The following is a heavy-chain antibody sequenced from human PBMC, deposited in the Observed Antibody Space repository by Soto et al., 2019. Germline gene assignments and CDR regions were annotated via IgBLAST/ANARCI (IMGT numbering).Heavy chain of an antibody. CDR1: GFTFSSYA. CDR2: ISGSGGST. CDR3: ARDTVAAGGGDYYYYYGMDV. D-gene: IGHD2-15*01. Sequence: PGGSLRLSCAASGFTFSSYAMSWVRQAPGKGLEWVSAISGSGGSTYYADSVKGRFTISRDNAKNSLYLQMNSLRAEDTAVYYCARDTVAAGGGDYYYYYGMDVWGQGTTVTVSS. J-gene: IGHJ6*02. V-gene: IGHV3-23*01.